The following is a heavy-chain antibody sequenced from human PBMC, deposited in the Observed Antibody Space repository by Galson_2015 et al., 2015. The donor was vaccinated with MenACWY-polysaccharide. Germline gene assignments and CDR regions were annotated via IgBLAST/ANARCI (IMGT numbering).Heavy chain of an antibody. CDR2: IGKSGVSI. CDR3: ARGHYGLHV. V-gene: IGHV3-11*01. Sequence: SLRLSCAASGFSLSAWYMSWIRQAPGKGLEWLSYIGKSGVSIYYGDSVKGRFAISRDNAKNSVYLQLNSLEVEDTAIYYCARGHYGLHVCGQGSTVTVSS. J-gene: IGHJ6*02. CDR1: GFSLSAWY.